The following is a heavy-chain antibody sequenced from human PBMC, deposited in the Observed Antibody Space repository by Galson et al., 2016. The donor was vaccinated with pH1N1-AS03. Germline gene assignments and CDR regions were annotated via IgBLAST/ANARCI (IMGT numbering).Heavy chain of an antibody. D-gene: IGHD2-2*02. V-gene: IGHV4-61*01. Sequence: SETLSLTCTVSGGTVSSGLYYWSWVRQPPGKGLEWLGYVYYTGTTYYSPSLKSRITISIDTSKNQFFLKLASVTAADTAVYYCARVAVPAAIEGYYFDYWGQGTLVPVSS. J-gene: IGHJ4*02. CDR2: VYYTGTT. CDR1: GGTVSSGLYY. CDR3: ARVAVPAAIEGYYFDY.